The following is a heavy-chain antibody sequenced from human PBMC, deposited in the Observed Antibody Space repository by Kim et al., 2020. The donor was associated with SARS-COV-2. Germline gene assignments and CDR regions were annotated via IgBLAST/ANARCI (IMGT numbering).Heavy chain of an antibody. V-gene: IGHV4-39*01. D-gene: IGHD7-27*01. CDR1: GGSISSSGYY. Sequence: SETLSLTCTVSGGSISSSGYYWGWIRQPPGKGLEWIGSIYYSGSTYYNPSLKSRVTISVDTSKNQFSLKLSSVTAADTAVYYCARRPGPPSPDGSWFDPWGQGTLVTVSS. CDR2: IYYSGST. CDR3: ARRPGPPSPDGSWFDP. J-gene: IGHJ5*02.